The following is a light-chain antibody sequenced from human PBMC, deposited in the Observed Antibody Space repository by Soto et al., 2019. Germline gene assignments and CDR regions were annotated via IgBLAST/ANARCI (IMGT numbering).Light chain of an antibody. V-gene: IGKV3-15*01. CDR3: QQYNNWPPWT. Sequence: EIVMSQSPVTLSVSPGERATLSCRASQSVSSNLAWYQQKPGQAPRLLIFGASTRATGIPARFSGSGSGTEFTLTISSLQYEDVSVYYCQQYNNWPPWTFGQGTKVEIK. J-gene: IGKJ1*01. CDR2: GAS. CDR1: QSVSSN.